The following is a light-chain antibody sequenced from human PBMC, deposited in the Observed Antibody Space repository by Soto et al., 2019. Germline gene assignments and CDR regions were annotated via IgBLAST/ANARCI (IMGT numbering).Light chain of an antibody. CDR1: QSVRNN. CDR2: GAS. V-gene: IGKV3-15*01. CDR3: QQYDNWPLT. Sequence: EIVMTQSPATLSVSPGERATLSCRASQSVRNNLAWYQQKSGQAPRLLIYGASNRANGIPARFSGSGSGTEFTLTIGSLQSEDFAVYYCQQYDNWPLTFGGGTKVEIK. J-gene: IGKJ4*01.